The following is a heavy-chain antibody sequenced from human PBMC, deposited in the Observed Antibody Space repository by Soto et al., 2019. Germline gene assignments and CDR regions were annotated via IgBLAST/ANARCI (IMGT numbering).Heavy chain of an antibody. V-gene: IGHV4-39*01. D-gene: IGHD2-15*01. CDR3: ARLYFSGGSCYLWGAFDI. CDR1: GGSISSSSYY. Sequence: SETLSLSCTVSGGSISSSSYYWGWIRQPPGKGLEWIGSIYYSGSTYYNPSLKSRVTISVDTSKNQFSLKLSSVTAADTAVYYCARLYFSGGSCYLWGAFDIWGQRTMVTGSS. J-gene: IGHJ3*02. CDR2: IYYSGST.